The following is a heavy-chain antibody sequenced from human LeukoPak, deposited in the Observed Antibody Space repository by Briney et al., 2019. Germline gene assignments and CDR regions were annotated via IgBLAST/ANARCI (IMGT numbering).Heavy chain of an antibody. V-gene: IGHV4-59*01. Sequence: PSETLSLTCTVSGGSISSDYWSWIRQPPGKGLEWIGYFYYSGSTNYNPSLKSRVTISVDTSKNQFSLELSSVTAADTAVYYCARGRGYCYDTPFDYWGQGTLVTVSS. J-gene: IGHJ4*02. D-gene: IGHD3-22*01. CDR1: GGSISSDY. CDR2: FYYSGST. CDR3: ARGRGYCYDTPFDY.